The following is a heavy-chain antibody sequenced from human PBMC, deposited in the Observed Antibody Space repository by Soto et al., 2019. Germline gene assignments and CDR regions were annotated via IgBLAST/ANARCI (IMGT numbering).Heavy chain of an antibody. CDR1: GFSLSTRDVG. CDR3: AHAYGGRSLY. D-gene: IGHD1-26*01. CDR2: IYWDDSK. Sequence: QITLKESGPTLVKPTQTLTLTCTFSGFSLSTRDVGVGWIRLPPGKALEWLAVIYWDDSKTYRPSLESRLTITKDTSKNQVALTMTNMDPVDTATYYCAHAYGGRSLYWGQGTLVTVSS. V-gene: IGHV2-5*02. J-gene: IGHJ4*02.